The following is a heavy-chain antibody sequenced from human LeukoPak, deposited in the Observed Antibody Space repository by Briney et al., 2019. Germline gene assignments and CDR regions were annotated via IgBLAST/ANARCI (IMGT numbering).Heavy chain of an antibody. CDR2: INHSGST. D-gene: IGHD3-9*01. V-gene: IGHV4-34*01. CDR1: GGSFSGYY. Sequence: SETLSLTCAVYGGSFSGYYWSWIRQPPGKGLEWIGEINHSGSTNYNPSLKSRVTISVDTSKNQFSLKLSSVTAADTAVYYCARRGYYDILTGYRVPGNWFDPWGQGTLVTVSS. CDR3: ARRGYYDILTGYRVPGNWFDP. J-gene: IGHJ5*02.